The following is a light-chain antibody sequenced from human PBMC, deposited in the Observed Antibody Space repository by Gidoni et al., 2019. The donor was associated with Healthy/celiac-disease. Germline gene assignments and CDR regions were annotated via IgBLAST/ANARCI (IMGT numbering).Light chain of an antibody. Sequence: EIVMTQSPATLSVSPGERATLSCRASNSVSSNLAWYQQKPGQAPRLLIYGASTRATGIPARFSGSGSGTEFTLTISSLQSEDFAVYYCQQYNNWPRTFGQGTKVEIK. CDR1: NSVSSN. V-gene: IGKV3-15*01. CDR2: GAS. J-gene: IGKJ1*01. CDR3: QQYNNWPRT.